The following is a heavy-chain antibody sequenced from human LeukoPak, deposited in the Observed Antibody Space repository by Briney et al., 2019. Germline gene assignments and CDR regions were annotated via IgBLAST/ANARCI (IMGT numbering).Heavy chain of an antibody. CDR3: ARGGCDFWSGYYEAVDY. CDR2: ISWNSGSI. V-gene: IGHV3-9*01. J-gene: IGHJ4*02. Sequence: GRSLRLSCAASGFTFDDYAMHWVRQAPGKGLEWVSGISWNSGSIGYADSVKGRFPISRDNAKNSLYLQMNSLRADDTAVYYCARGGCDFWSGYYEAVDYWGQGTLVTVSS. CDR1: GFTFDDYA. D-gene: IGHD3-3*01.